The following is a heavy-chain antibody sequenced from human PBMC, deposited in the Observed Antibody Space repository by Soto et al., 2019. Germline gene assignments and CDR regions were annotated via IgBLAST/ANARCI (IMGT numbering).Heavy chain of an antibody. Sequence: EVRLLESGGGLVQPGGSLRLSCAASGFTFSSYAMSWVRQAPGKGLEWVSTISGSGGGTYYADSMKGRFTITRDNSKNTLYLQMHSLRVEDTDDYYRARESDHWGQGTLVTVSS. V-gene: IGHV3-23*01. CDR3: ARESDH. J-gene: IGHJ4*02. CDR2: ISGSGGGT. CDR1: GFTFSSYA.